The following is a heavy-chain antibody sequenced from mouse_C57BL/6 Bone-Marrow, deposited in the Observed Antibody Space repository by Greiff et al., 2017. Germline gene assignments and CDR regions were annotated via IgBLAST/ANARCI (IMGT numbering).Heavy chain of an antibody. J-gene: IGHJ2*01. CDR1: GYTFTSYG. CDR3: ARSRTGY. Sequence: VQLQESGAELARPGASVKLSCKASGYTFTSYGISWVKQRTGQGLEWIGVIYPRSGTTYYYEMFKGQATLPADKASSTAYRGLRSLTTENSACYCCARSRTGYWGQGTTLTVSS. CDR2: IYPRSGTT. D-gene: IGHD3-3*01. V-gene: IGHV1-81*01.